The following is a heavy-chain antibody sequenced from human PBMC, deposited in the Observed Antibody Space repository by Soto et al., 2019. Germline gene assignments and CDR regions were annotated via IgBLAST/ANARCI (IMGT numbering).Heavy chain of an antibody. Sequence: PSETLSLTRFVSGGSVSSGAYYWRWLRQLPGKGLEWIGYIYYNGDTYYNPSLKSRVTISLDTSRNQFSLKLNSVTAADTAVYYCARETGYYGGYNWFDPWGQGTLVTVSS. V-gene: IGHV4-31*03. CDR2: IYYNGDT. J-gene: IGHJ5*02. CDR1: GGSVSSGAYY. D-gene: IGHD3-3*01. CDR3: ARETGYYGGYNWFDP.